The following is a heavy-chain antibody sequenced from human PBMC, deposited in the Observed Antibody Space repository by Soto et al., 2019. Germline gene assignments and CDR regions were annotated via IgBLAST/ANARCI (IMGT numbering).Heavy chain of an antibody. J-gene: IGHJ6*02. Sequence: PSETLSLTCTVSGGSISCGVYYWSWIRQHPGKGLEWIGYIYYSGITYYNPSLKSRVIISVDTSKNQFSLKVSSVTAADTAVYYCARDPTTRTGVVNPIYYYYGMDVWGQGTTVTVSS. CDR2: IYYSGIT. CDR1: GGSISCGVYY. D-gene: IGHD3-3*01. V-gene: IGHV4-31*03. CDR3: ARDPTTRTGVVNPIYYYYGMDV.